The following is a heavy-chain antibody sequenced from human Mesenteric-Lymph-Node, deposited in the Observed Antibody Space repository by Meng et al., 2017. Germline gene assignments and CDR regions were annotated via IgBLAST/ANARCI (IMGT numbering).Heavy chain of an antibody. CDR2: IYNSGST. V-gene: IGHV4-30-4*01. Sequence: HVQIQESGPGLLKPSQPLSLTCTVSGGSISSGDYYCGWIRQPPGKGLEWIGYIYNSGSTYYNPSLKSRVTISVDTSKNQFSLKLRFVTAADTAVYYCAREGRSHQVGVSVYWGQGNLVTVSS. CDR3: AREGRSHQVGVSVY. J-gene: IGHJ4*02. CDR1: GGSISSGDYY. D-gene: IGHD2-21*01.